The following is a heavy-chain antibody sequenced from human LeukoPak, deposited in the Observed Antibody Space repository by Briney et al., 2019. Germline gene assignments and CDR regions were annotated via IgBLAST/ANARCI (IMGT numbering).Heavy chain of an antibody. CDR1: GFTFDGYA. Sequence: GGSLRLSCAASGFTFDGYAMHWVRQAPGKGLEWVSGISWNSGSIGYADSVKGRFTISRDNAKNSLYLQMNSLRAEDTALYYCASGYSYGALNWGQGTLVTVSS. V-gene: IGHV3-9*01. CDR3: ASGYSYGALN. J-gene: IGHJ4*02. CDR2: ISWNSGSI. D-gene: IGHD5-18*01.